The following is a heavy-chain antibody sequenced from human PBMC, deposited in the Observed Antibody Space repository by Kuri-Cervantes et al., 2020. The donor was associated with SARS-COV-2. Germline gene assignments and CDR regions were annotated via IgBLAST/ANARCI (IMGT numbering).Heavy chain of an antibody. CDR2: ISSGSSYI. CDR1: GFTFSSYT. D-gene: IGHD1-26*01. J-gene: IGHJ1*01. V-gene: IGHV3-21*01. Sequence: GESLKISCAASGFTFSSYTMNWVRQTPGKGLEWVSSISSGSSYIYYADSVKGRFTISRDNAKNSLYLQINSLRAEDTAVYYCARARFSGSYLAGYFQHWGQGTLVTVSS. CDR3: ARARFSGSYLAGYFQH.